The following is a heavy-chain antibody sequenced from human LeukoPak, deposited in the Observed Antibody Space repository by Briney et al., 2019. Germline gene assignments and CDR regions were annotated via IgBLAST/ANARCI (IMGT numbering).Heavy chain of an antibody. CDR1: GFTFNTYA. J-gene: IGHJ4*02. CDR2: IHYDGSRL. Sequence: GGSLRLSCAASGFTFNTYAMHWVRQAPGKGLQWVACIHYDGSRLYYTDSVKGRFTISRDNSKDTLYLQMNSLRAEDTAVYYCAKSGRPSNYDILTGPKWGQGTLVTVSS. V-gene: IGHV3-30*02. CDR3: AKSGRPSNYDILTGPK. D-gene: IGHD3-9*01.